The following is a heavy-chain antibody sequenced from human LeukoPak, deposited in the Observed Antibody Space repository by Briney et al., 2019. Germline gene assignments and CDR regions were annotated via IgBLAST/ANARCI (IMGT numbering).Heavy chain of an antibody. V-gene: IGHV4-34*01. CDR3: ARGKTIGYSSSWYGRGAFDI. D-gene: IGHD6-13*01. CDR1: GGSFSGYY. J-gene: IGHJ3*02. CDR2: INHSGST. Sequence: PSETLSLTCAVYGGSFSGYYWSWIRQPPGKGPEWIGEINHSGSTNYNPSLKSRVTISVDTSKNQFSLKLSSVTAADTAVYYCARGKTIGYSSSWYGRGAFDIWGQGTMVTVSS.